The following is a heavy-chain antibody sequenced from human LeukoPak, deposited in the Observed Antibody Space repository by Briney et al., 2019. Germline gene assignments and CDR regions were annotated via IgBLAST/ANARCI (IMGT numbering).Heavy chain of an antibody. CDR3: ARARRIVVVPAASRDNYYYYMDV. CDR1: GYTFTSYD. Sequence: ASVKLSCKASGYTFTSYDINWVRQATGQGLVWMGWMNPNSGNTGYAQKFQGRVTINSNTSISTAYMELSSLRSEDTAVYYCARARRIVVVPAASRDNYYYYMDVWGKGTTVTVSS. V-gene: IGHV1-8*03. D-gene: IGHD2-2*01. J-gene: IGHJ6*03. CDR2: MNPNSGNT.